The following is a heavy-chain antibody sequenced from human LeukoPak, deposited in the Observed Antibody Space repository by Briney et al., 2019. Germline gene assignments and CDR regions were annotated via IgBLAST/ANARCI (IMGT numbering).Heavy chain of an antibody. D-gene: IGHD3-10*01. CDR1: GGSFSGYY. CDR3: ARGMVRHFDY. CDR2: INHSGST. Sequence: PSETLSLTCAVYGGSFSGYYWSWIRQPPGKGLEWIGEINHSGSTNYNPSLKSRVTISVDTSKNHFSLKLSSVTAADAAVYYCARGMVRHFDYWGQGTLVTVSS. J-gene: IGHJ4*02. V-gene: IGHV4-34*01.